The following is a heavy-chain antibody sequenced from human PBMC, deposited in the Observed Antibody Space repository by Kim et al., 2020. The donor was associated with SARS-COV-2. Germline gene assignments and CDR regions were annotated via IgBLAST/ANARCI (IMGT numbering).Heavy chain of an antibody. Sequence: ASVKVSCKASGYTFTSYAMHWVRQAPGQRLEWMGWINAGNGNTKYSQKFQGRVTITRDTSASTAYMELSSLRSEDTAVYYCARDSFWGHRGDGRGEFDYWGQGTLVTVSS. J-gene: IGHJ4*02. CDR3: ARDSFWGHRGDGRGEFDY. CDR2: INAGNGNT. D-gene: IGHD3-16*01. CDR1: GYTFTSYA. V-gene: IGHV1-3*01.